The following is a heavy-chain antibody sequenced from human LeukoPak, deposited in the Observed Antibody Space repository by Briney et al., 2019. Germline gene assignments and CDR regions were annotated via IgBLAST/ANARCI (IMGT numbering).Heavy chain of an antibody. V-gene: IGHV3-53*01. CDR3: AKDRLNYYDSSGYYYGFAFDI. CDR1: GFTVSSNY. Sequence: GGSLRLSCAASGFTVSSNYMSWVRQAPGKGLEWVSVIYSGGTTYYADSVKGRFTFSRDNSKNTLYLQMNSLRAEDTAVYYCAKDRLNYYDSSGYYYGFAFDIWGQGTMVTVSS. CDR2: IYSGGTT. D-gene: IGHD3-22*01. J-gene: IGHJ3*02.